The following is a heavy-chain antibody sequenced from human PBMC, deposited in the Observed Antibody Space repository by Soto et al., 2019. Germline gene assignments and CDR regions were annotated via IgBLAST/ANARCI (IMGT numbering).Heavy chain of an antibody. CDR2: IYYSGST. Sequence: SETLSLTCTVSGGSISSGGYYWSWIRQHPGKGLEWIGYIYYSGSTYYNPSLKSRVTISVDTSKNQLSLKLSSVTAADTAVYYCARGYCSSTSCYPNWFDPWGQGTLVTVSS. CDR1: GGSISSGGYY. V-gene: IGHV4-31*03. J-gene: IGHJ5*02. CDR3: ARGYCSSTSCYPNWFDP. D-gene: IGHD2-2*01.